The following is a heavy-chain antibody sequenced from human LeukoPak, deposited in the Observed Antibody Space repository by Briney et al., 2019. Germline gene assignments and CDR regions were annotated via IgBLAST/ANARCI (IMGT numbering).Heavy chain of an antibody. CDR3: ARGDFWSGSPSYYFDY. J-gene: IGHJ4*02. D-gene: IGHD3-3*01. CDR2: ISYDGSNK. CDR1: GFTFSSYA. V-gene: IGHV3-30*01. Sequence: GGSLRLSCAASGFTFSSYAMHWVRQAPGKGLDWVAVISYDGSNKYYADSVKGRFTISRDNSKNTLYLQMNSLRAEDTAVYYCARGDFWSGSPSYYFDYWGQGTLVTVSS.